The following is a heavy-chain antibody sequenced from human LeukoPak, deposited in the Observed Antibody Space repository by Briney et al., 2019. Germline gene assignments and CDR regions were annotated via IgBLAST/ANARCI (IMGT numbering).Heavy chain of an antibody. CDR3: ASRGDYGDFDY. Sequence: SETLSLTCTVSGGSISSYYWSWIRQPPGKGLEWIGYIYYGGSTNYNPSLKSRVTISVDTSKNQFSLKLSSVTAADTAVYYCASRGDYGDFDYWGQGTLVTVSS. CDR1: GGSISSYY. J-gene: IGHJ4*02. D-gene: IGHD4-17*01. V-gene: IGHV4-59*01. CDR2: IYYGGST.